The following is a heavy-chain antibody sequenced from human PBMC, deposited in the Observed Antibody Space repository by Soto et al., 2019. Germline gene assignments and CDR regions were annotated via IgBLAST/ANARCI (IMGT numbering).Heavy chain of an antibody. CDR3: ARGHYGDYVSSFDY. J-gene: IGHJ4*02. D-gene: IGHD4-17*01. CDR2: IWYDGSNK. CDR1: GFTFSSYG. Sequence: QVQLVESGGGVVQPGRSLRLSCAASGFTFSSYGMHWVRQAPGKGLEWVAVIWYDGSNKYYADSVKGRFTISRDNSKNTLYQQMNSLRAEDTAVYYCARGHYGDYVSSFDYWGQGTLVTVSS. V-gene: IGHV3-33*01.